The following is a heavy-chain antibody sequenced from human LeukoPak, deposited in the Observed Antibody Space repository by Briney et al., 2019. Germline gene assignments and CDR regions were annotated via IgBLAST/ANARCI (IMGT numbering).Heavy chain of an antibody. CDR2: INWNGGST. CDR1: GFTFDDYG. CDR3: ARVQLVDYYYYSYMDV. D-gene: IGHD6-6*01. V-gene: IGHV3-20*04. Sequence: GGSPRLSCAASGFTFDDYGMSWVRQAPGKGLEWVSGINWNGGSTGYADSVKGRFTISRDNAKNSLYLQMNSLRAEDTALYYCARVQLVDYYYYSYMDVWGKGTTVIISS. J-gene: IGHJ6*03.